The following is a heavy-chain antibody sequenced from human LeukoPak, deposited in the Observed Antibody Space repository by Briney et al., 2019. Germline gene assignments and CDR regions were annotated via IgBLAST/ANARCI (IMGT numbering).Heavy chain of an antibody. D-gene: IGHD3-22*01. Sequence: GGSLRLSCAASGFTFSSYGMHWVRQAPGEGLEWVAVIWYDGSNKYYADSVKGRFTISRDNSKNTLYLQMNSLRAEDTAVYYCARDQEYYYDSSGYYLDYWGQGTLVTVSS. CDR2: IWYDGSNK. CDR1: GFTFSSYG. V-gene: IGHV3-33*01. CDR3: ARDQEYYYDSSGYYLDY. J-gene: IGHJ4*02.